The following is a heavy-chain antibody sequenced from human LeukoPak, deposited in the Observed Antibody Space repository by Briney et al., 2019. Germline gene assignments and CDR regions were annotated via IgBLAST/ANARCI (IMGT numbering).Heavy chain of an antibody. D-gene: IGHD2-15*01. V-gene: IGHV3-23*01. Sequence: PGGPLRLSCAASGFTFSSYAMNWVRQAPGKGLEWVSAISGSGGSTYYADSVKGRFTISRDNSKNTLYLQMNSRRAEDTAVYYCAKAMVVAATRIAYYFDYWGQGTLVTVPS. CDR3: AKAMVVAATRIAYYFDY. J-gene: IGHJ4*02. CDR2: ISGSGGST. CDR1: GFTFSSYA.